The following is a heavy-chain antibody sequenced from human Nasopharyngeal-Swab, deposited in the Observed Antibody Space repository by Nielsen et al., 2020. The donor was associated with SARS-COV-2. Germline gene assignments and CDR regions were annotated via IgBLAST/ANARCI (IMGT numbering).Heavy chain of an antibody. J-gene: IGHJ4*02. Sequence: GESLKISCKGSGYILSNYWIGWVRQMPGKGPEWVGIIYPGDSDTRYSPSFQGQVTISADKSISTTYLQWSSLKASDTAMYYCARLLLSKYFDYWGQGTLVTVSS. CDR3: ARLLLSKYFDY. V-gene: IGHV5-51*01. CDR1: GYILSNYW. CDR2: IYPGDSDT.